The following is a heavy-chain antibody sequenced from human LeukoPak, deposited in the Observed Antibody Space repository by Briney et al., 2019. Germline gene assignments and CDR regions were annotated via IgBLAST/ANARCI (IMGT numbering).Heavy chain of an antibody. V-gene: IGHV4-39*01. CDR2: IYYSGST. CDR1: GGSISSSSYY. J-gene: IGHJ5*02. D-gene: IGHD6-6*01. CDR3: ARAYSSSGYNWFDP. Sequence: SETLSLTCTVSGGSISSSSYYWGWIRQPPGKGLEGIGSIYYSGSTYYNPSLKSRVTISVDTSKNQFFLKLNSVTAADTAVYYCARAYSSSGYNWFDPWGQGTLVTVSS.